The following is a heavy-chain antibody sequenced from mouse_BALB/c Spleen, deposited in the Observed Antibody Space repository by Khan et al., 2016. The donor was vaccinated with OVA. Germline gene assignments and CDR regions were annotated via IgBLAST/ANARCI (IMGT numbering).Heavy chain of an antibody. CDR3: ARTARIKY. J-gene: IGHJ2*01. V-gene: IGHV3-2*02. CDR1: GYSITSGYG. Sequence: EVQLVESGPGLVKPSQSLSLTCTVTGYSITSGYGWNWIRQFPGNKLEWMGYISYSGSTNYTPSLKSRFSITRDTSKNQFFLQLNSVTTEDTATYYCARTARIKYWGQGTTVTVSS. D-gene: IGHD1-2*01. CDR2: ISYSGST.